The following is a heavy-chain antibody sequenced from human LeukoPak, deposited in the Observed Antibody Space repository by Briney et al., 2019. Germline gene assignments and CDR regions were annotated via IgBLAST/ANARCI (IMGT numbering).Heavy chain of an antibody. D-gene: IGHD2-2*01. CDR2: IYHSGST. CDR1: GGSISSGGYS. Sequence: SETLSPTCTVSGGSISSGGYSWSWIRQPPGKGLEWIGYIYHSGSTYYNPSLKSRVTISVDRSKNQFSLKLSSVTAADTAVYYCASLYCSSTSCLDYWGQGTLVTVSS. V-gene: IGHV4-30-2*01. CDR3: ASLYCSSTSCLDY. J-gene: IGHJ4*02.